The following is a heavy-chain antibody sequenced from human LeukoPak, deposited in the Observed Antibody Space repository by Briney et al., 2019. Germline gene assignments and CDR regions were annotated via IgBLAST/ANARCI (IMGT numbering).Heavy chain of an antibody. CDR1: GGSISIYY. CDR3: VRDREFGS. J-gene: IGHJ5*01. Sequence: SETLSLTCTVSGGSISIYYWNWIRQPPGKGLEWIGYIYNSGNTDYNPSLKRRFTISADTSKNQFPLKLTSVTAADTAVYYCVRDREFGSWGQGTLVTVSS. CDR2: IYNSGNT. V-gene: IGHV4-59*01.